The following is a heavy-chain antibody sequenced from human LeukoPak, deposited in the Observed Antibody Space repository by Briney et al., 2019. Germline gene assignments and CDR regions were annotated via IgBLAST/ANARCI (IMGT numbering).Heavy chain of an antibody. D-gene: IGHD2-21*02. V-gene: IGHV3-30*02. CDR3: AKDRGDFPPYFDY. CDR2: LRFDGSSE. Sequence: PGGSLRLSCAASGFTSSVYAMHWVRQPPGKGLEWVAFLRFDGSSEKHADSVKGRFTISRDKSKNTLYLQMNSLRAEDTAVYYCAKDRGDFPPYFDYWGQGTLVTVSS. J-gene: IGHJ4*02. CDR1: GFTSSVYA.